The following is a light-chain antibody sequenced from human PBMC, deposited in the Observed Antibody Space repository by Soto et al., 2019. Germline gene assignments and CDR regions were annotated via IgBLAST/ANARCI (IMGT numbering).Light chain of an antibody. V-gene: IGKV1-5*01. CDR2: DSS. Sequence: DIQMTQSPSTLSASVGDRVTITCRASQRISSWLAWYQQKPGKAPKLLIYDSSSLEGGVPSRFSGSGSGTAFTLTISSLQPDDFATYYCQQYKSQCTFGQGTKLEIK. CDR1: QRISSW. CDR3: QQYKSQCT. J-gene: IGKJ2*02.